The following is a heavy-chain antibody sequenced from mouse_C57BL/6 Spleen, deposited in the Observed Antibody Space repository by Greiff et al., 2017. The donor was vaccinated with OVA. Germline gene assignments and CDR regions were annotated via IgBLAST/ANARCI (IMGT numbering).Heavy chain of an antibody. V-gene: IGHV3-1*01. D-gene: IGHD2-4*01. J-gene: IGHJ2*01. CDR1: GYSITSGYD. CDR3: ARGAYDSHFDY. CDR2: ISYSGST. Sequence: EVKLVESGPGMVKPSQSLSLTCTVTGYSITSGYDWHWIRHFPGNKLEWMGYISYSGSTNYNPSLKSRISITHDTSKNHFFLKLNSVTTEDTATYYCARGAYDSHFDYWGQGTTLTVSS.